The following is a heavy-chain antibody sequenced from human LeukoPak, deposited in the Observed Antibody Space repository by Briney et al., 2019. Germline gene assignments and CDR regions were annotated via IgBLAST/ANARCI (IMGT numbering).Heavy chain of an antibody. CDR2: MNQDGSEK. D-gene: IGHD3-16*01. CDR1: GFTFSESW. CDR3: ATYTHWVAGDV. V-gene: IGHV3-7*01. Sequence: GGSLSLSCAASGFTFSESWMSWGRRAPGKGVEWVANMNQDGSEKDYVDSVKGRFTISRDNARESLYLQMSSLRAEDTAVYYCATYTHWVAGDVWGHGTTVTVSS. J-gene: IGHJ6*02.